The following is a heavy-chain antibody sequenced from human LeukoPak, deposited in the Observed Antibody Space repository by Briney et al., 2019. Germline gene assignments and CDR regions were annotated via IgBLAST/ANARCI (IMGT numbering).Heavy chain of an antibody. J-gene: IGHJ6*03. CDR2: IKSKTDGGTT. Sequence: GGSLRLSCAASGFTFSNAWMSWVRQAPGKGLEWVGCIKSKTDGGTTDYAAPVKGRFTISRDDSKNTLYLQMNSLKTEDTAVYYCTTLNNYDSSGYYHYYYYMDVWGKGTTVTVSS. D-gene: IGHD3-22*01. CDR3: TTLNNYDSSGYYHYYYYMDV. CDR1: GFTFSNAW. V-gene: IGHV3-15*01.